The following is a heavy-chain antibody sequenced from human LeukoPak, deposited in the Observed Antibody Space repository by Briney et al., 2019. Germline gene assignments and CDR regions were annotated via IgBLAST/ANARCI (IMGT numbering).Heavy chain of an antibody. D-gene: IGHD3-22*01. J-gene: IGHJ3*02. CDR3: ARGNTMIIVISPGAFDI. Sequence: GGSLRLSCAASGFTVSSNYMSWVRQVPGKGLEWVSVIYSGGSTYYADSVKGRFTLSRDNSKNTLYLQMNSLRAEDTAVYYCARGNTMIIVISPGAFDIWGQGTMVTVSS. V-gene: IGHV3-53*01. CDR2: IYSGGST. CDR1: GFTVSSNY.